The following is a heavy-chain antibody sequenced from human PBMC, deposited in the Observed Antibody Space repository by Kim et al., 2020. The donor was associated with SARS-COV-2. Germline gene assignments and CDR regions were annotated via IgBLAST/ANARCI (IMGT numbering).Heavy chain of an antibody. CDR3: ARDSDVRYSSSWGGWFDP. J-gene: IGHJ5*02. D-gene: IGHD6-13*01. CDR1: GGSISSSSYY. Sequence: SETLSLTCTVSGGSISSSSYYWGWIRQPPGKGLEWIGSIYYSGSTYYNPSLKSRVTISVDTSKNQFSLKLSSVTAADTAVYYCARDSDVRYSSSWGGWFDPWGQGTLVTVSS. CDR2: IYYSGST. V-gene: IGHV4-39*07.